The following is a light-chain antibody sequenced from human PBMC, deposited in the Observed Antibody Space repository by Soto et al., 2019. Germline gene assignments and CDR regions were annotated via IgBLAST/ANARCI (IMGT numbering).Light chain of an antibody. CDR2: LGS. V-gene: IGKV2-28*01. CDR1: QSLLHSNGYNY. CDR3: MQPLQSWT. Sequence: DIVMTQSPLSLPVTPGEQASISCRSSQSLLHSNGYNYLDWYLQKPGHSPPLLIYLGSNRASGVPDRFSGSGSGTDFTLKISRVEAEDVGVYYCMQPLQSWTFGQGTKVDIK. J-gene: IGKJ1*01.